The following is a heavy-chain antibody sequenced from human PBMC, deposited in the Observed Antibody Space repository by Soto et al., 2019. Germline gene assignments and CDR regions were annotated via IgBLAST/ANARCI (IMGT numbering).Heavy chain of an antibody. CDR1: GFTFSDYG. J-gene: IGHJ4*03. CDR3: ARESLSYRTSANWGFEQ. V-gene: IGHV3-33*01. CDR2: IWYYVSYK. D-gene: IGHD3-16*01. Sequence: GGSLRLSCAASGFTFSDYGMHWVRQAPGKGLEWVAVIWYYVSYKYYADSVKGRFTISRDNSKNTLDLQMDSLRAEDTGVYYCARESLSYRTSANWGFEQWGKGTLVIASS.